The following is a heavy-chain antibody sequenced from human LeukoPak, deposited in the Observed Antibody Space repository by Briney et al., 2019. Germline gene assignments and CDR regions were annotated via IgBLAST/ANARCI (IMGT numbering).Heavy chain of an antibody. CDR3: AKVALSYDSSGYYLH. J-gene: IGHJ4*02. Sequence: GSLILSCGVSGFPFRSYAMGSVPQATGKGLEWVSAISGSGGRTYYADSVKGRFSISRDNSKNTLDLQMNSLRADDTAVYYCAKVALSYDSSGYYLHWGQGTLVTVSS. CDR2: ISGSGGRT. D-gene: IGHD3-22*01. V-gene: IGHV3-23*01. CDR1: GFPFRSYA.